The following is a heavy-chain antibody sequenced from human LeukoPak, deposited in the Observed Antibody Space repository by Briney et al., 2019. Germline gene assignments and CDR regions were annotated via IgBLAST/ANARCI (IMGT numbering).Heavy chain of an antibody. Sequence: GGSLRLSCAASGFTFSSYSMNWVRQAPGKGLEWVSSISSSSSYIYYADSVKGRFTISRDNSKNSLYLQMNSLRAEDTAVYYCAREDGGGYSGYDVFDYWGQGTLVTVSS. CDR3: AREDGGGYSGYDVFDY. CDR2: ISSSSSYI. CDR1: GFTFSSYS. J-gene: IGHJ4*02. D-gene: IGHD5-12*01. V-gene: IGHV3-21*01.